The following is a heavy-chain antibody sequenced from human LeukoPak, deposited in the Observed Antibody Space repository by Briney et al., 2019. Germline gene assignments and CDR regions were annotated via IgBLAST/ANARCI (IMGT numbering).Heavy chain of an antibody. D-gene: IGHD1-26*01. CDR1: GYIFTSYY. V-gene: IGHV1-2*02. CDR3: ARDAGATSSGYYYYYMDV. CDR2: INPNSGGT. J-gene: IGHJ6*03. Sequence: GASVKVSCKASGYIFTSYYMHWVRQAPGQGLEWMGWINPNSGGTNYAQKFQGRVTMTRDMSISTAYMELSRLRSDDTAVYYCARDAGATSSGYYYYYMDVWGKGTTVTISS.